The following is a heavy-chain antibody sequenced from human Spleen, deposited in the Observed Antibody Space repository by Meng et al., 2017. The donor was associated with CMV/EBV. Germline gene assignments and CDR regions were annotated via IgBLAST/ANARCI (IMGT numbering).Heavy chain of an antibody. Sequence: GGSLRLSCAASGFTFSSYWMSWVRQAPGKGLEWVANIKQDGTEKYSLDSVKGRFTISRDNAKNSVYLQMDSLRVEDTAVYYCARDAEGSFWSGGYLDSWGQGTLVTVSS. J-gene: IGHJ4*02. CDR3: ARDAEGSFWSGGYLDS. CDR2: IKQDGTEK. D-gene: IGHD3-3*01. CDR1: GFTFSSYW. V-gene: IGHV3-7*01.